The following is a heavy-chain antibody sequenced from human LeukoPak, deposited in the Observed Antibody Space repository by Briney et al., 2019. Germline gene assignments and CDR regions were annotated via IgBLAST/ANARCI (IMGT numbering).Heavy chain of an antibody. J-gene: IGHJ4*02. CDR3: ARVYYDSSGYPLDY. Sequence: PGGSLRLSCAASGFTFSSYWMSWVRQAPGKGLEWVANIKQDGSEKYYVDSVKGRFTISRDNAKNSLYLQMNSLRAEDTAVYYCARVYYDSSGYPLDYWGQGTLVTVSS. CDR1: GFTFSSYW. V-gene: IGHV3-7*01. CDR2: IKQDGSEK. D-gene: IGHD3-22*01.